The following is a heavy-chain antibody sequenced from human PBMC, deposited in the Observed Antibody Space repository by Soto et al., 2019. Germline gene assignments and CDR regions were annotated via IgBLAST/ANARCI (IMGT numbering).Heavy chain of an antibody. J-gene: IGHJ6*02. CDR2: IYYSGST. Sequence: SETLSLTCTVSGGSISSYYWSWIRQPPGKGLEWIGYIYYSGSTNYNPSLKSRVTISVDTSKNQFSLKLSSVTAADTAVYYCARVLGYCSGGSCYPYYYGMDVWGQGTTVTVSS. CDR3: ARVLGYCSGGSCYPYYYGMDV. D-gene: IGHD2-15*01. CDR1: GGSISSYY. V-gene: IGHV4-59*01.